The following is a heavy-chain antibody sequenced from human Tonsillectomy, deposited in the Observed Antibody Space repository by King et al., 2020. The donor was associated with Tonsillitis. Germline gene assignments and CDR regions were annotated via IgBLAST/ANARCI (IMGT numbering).Heavy chain of an antibody. D-gene: IGHD4-23*01. Sequence: VQLQESGPGLVKPSQTLSLTCTVSGGSISSGDYYWRWIRQPPGKGLEWIGYIYYSGSTYYNPSLKSRVTISVDTSKNQFSLKLSSVTAADTAVYYCARTTVVTMGSDYWGQGTLVTVSS. CDR3: ARTTVVTMGSDY. J-gene: IGHJ4*02. V-gene: IGHV4-30-4*01. CDR2: IYYSGST. CDR1: GGSISSGDYY.